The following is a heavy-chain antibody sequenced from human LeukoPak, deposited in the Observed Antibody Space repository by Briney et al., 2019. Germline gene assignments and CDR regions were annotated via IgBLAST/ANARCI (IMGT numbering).Heavy chain of an antibody. Sequence: SVNVSCKASGGTFSSYAISWVRQAPGQGLEWMGRIIPILGIANYAQKFQGRVTITADKSTSTAYMELSSLRSEDTAVYYCARESGEYYDILTGSLKGYYYYGMDVWGQGTTVTVSS. V-gene: IGHV1-69*04. J-gene: IGHJ6*02. CDR1: GGTFSSYA. D-gene: IGHD3-9*01. CDR2: IIPILGIA. CDR3: ARESGEYYDILTGSLKGYYYYGMDV.